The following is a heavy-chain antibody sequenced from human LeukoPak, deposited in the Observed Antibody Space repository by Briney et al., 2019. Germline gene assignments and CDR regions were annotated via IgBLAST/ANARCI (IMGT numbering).Heavy chain of an antibody. CDR2: INSDGSST. J-gene: IGHJ3*02. CDR3: AKERFMSDLWSGYSSLDAFDI. V-gene: IGHV3-74*01. D-gene: IGHD3-3*01. CDR1: GFTFSSYW. Sequence: GGSLRLSCAASGFTFSSYWLHWVRQAPGKGLVWVSRINSDGSSTSYADSVKGRFTISRDNAKNTLYLQMNSLRAEDTAVYYCAKERFMSDLWSGYSSLDAFDIWGQGTMVTVSS.